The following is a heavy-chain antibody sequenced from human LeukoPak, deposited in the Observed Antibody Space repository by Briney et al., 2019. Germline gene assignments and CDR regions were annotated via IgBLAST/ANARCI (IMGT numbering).Heavy chain of an antibody. CDR1: GGSISSHY. CDR3: AATYYDFWSGYYPNWFDP. D-gene: IGHD3-3*01. Sequence: PSETLSLTCTVSGGSISSHYWSWIRQPPGKGLEWIGYIYYSGSTNYNPSLKSRVTISVDTSKNQFFLKLSSVTAADTAVYYCAATYYDFWSGYYPNWFDPWGQGTLVTVSS. CDR2: IYYSGST. J-gene: IGHJ5*02. V-gene: IGHV4-59*11.